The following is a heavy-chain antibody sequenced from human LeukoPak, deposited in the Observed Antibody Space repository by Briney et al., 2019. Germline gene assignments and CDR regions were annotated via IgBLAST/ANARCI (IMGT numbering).Heavy chain of an antibody. J-gene: IGHJ4*02. CDR2: ISTDYGNT. CDR1: GYTFTSFG. D-gene: IGHD4-23*01. Sequence: ASVKVSCKASGYTFTSFGINWVLQAPGQGLEWMGWISTDYGNTNYAQKFQGRVTMTTDTSMSRAYMELKSLTSDDTAVYYCARGPRYCNSGNCYSNHWGQGTLVTVSS. CDR3: ARGPRYCNSGNCYSNH. V-gene: IGHV1-18*04.